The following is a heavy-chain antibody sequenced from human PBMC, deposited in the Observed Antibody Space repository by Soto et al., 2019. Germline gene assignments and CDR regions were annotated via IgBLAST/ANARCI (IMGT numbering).Heavy chain of an antibody. Sequence: GGSLRLSCAASGFTFSSYAMSWVRQAPGKGLEWVSAIGGSGGSTYYADSVKGRFTISRDNAKNSVYLQMDSLRVEDTAVYYCAREGALKPFSSWGQGALVTVSS. CDR1: GFTFSSYA. V-gene: IGHV3-23*01. J-gene: IGHJ5*02. CDR2: IGGSGGST. CDR3: AREGALKPFSS.